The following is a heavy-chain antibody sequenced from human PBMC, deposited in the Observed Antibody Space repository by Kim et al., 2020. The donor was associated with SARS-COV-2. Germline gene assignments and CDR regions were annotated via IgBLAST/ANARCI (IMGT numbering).Heavy chain of an antibody. J-gene: IGHJ4*02. V-gene: IGHV3-23*01. CDR2: ISGSGGST. CDR1: GFTFSSYA. Sequence: GGSLRLSCAAYGFTFSSYAMSWVRQAPGKGLEWVSAISGSGGSTYYADSVKGRFTISRDNSKNTLYLQMNSLRAEDTAVYYCANHQIPSIVVVTTREWLVEYWGQGTLVTVSS. CDR3: ANHQIPSIVVVTTREWLVEY. D-gene: IGHD2-2*01.